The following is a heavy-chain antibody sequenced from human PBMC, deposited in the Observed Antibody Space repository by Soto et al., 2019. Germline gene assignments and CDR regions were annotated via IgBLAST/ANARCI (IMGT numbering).Heavy chain of an antibody. CDR2: IYWDDDK. CDR1: GLSLGTTGVG. V-gene: IGHV2-5*02. D-gene: IGHD5-12*01. Sequence: QITLKESGPTLVKPTQTLTLTCDFSGLSLGTTGVGVGWIRQPHGTALEWLALIYWDDDKRYSPSLKSRLTITKDTSKNKVVLTMTNIDPVDTGTYYCARRRGIGSENWFDPWGQGTLVTVSS. CDR3: ARRRGIGSENWFDP. J-gene: IGHJ5*02.